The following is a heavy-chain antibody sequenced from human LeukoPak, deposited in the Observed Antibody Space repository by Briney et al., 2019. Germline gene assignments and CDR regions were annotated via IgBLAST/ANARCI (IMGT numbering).Heavy chain of an antibody. V-gene: IGHV3-33*01. Sequence: GGSLRLSCAASGFTFSSYGMHWVRQAPGKGLEWVAVIWYDGSNKYYADSVKGRFTISRDNAKNSLYLQMNSLRAEDTAVYYCARDLLPDFWSGYPDYWGQGTLVTVSS. D-gene: IGHD3-3*01. CDR1: GFTFSSYG. CDR3: ARDLLPDFWSGYPDY. CDR2: IWYDGSNK. J-gene: IGHJ4*02.